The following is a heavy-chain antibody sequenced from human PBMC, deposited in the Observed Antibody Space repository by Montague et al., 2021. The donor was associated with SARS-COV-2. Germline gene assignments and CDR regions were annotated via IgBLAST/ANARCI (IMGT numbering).Heavy chain of an antibody. J-gene: IGHJ6*04. D-gene: IGHD5-24*01. Sequence: SLRLSCAASGFTFSSYEMNWVRQAPGKGLEWVSYISSSGSTIYYADSVKGRFTISRDNAKNSLYLQMNSLRAEDTAIYYCASDSGIEIPDYYYSMDVWGKGTPATVS. CDR3: ASDSGIEIPDYYYSMDV. CDR2: ISSSGSTI. V-gene: IGHV3-48*03. CDR1: GFTFSSYE.